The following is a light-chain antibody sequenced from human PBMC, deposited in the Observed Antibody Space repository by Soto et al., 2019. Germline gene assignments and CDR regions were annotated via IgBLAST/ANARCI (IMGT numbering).Light chain of an antibody. J-gene: IGKJ1*01. V-gene: IGKV3-15*01. CDR1: QSVSNY. CDR2: GAS. Sequence: EIVMTQSPATLSVSLGERATLSCRASQSVSNYLSWYQQKPGQAPRLLIFGASTRAIGIPAIFSGSGSGTEFTLTLSSLQSEDFAVYYCLQYSRWPRTFGQGTKVEIK. CDR3: LQYSRWPRT.